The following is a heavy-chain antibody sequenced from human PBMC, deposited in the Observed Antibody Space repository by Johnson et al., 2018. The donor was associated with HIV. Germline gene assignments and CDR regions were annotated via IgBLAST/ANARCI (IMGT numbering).Heavy chain of an antibody. Sequence: VQLVESGGGLVQPGRSLRLSCPASGFTFHDYGMTWVRQAPGKGLEWVSGFNWNGGSTGYADSVKGRFTFSRDNARNSLNLQMNSLRAEDTALYYCARATWSDDAFDIWGQGTMVTVSS. J-gene: IGHJ3*02. CDR3: ARATWSDDAFDI. D-gene: IGHD2-8*01. V-gene: IGHV3-20*04. CDR1: GFTFHDYG. CDR2: FNWNGGST.